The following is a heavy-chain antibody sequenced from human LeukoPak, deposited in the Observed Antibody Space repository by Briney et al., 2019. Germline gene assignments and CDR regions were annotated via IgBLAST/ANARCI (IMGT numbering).Heavy chain of an antibody. D-gene: IGHD3-3*01. CDR2: ISSSSSYI. J-gene: IGHJ4*02. CDR1: GFTFSSYS. CDR3: ARGDGFWSGSDFDY. V-gene: IGHV3-21*01. Sequence: PGGSLRLSCAASGFTFSSYSMNWVRQAPGKGLEWVSSISSSSSYIYYADSVKGRFTISRDNAKNSLYLKMNSLRAEDTAVYYCARGDGFWSGSDFDYWGQGTLVTVSS.